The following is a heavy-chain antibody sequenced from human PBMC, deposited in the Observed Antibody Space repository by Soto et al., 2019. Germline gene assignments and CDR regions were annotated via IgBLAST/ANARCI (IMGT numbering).Heavy chain of an antibody. J-gene: IGHJ4*02. CDR1: GFTFSSYG. V-gene: IGHV3-33*01. Sequence: PGGSLRLSCAVSGFTFSSYGMHWVRQAPGKGLEWVAVIWYDGSNKYYADSVKGRFTISRDNSKNTLYLQMNSLRAEDTAVYYCARLKGAIYDSSGYLDDWGQGTLVPVSS. CDR3: ARLKGAIYDSSGYLDD. D-gene: IGHD3-22*01. CDR2: IWYDGSNK.